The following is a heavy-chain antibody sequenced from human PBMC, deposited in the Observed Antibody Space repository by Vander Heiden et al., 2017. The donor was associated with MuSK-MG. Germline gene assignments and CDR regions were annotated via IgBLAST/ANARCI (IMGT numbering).Heavy chain of an antibody. D-gene: IGHD2-21*02. Sequence: QLQLQASGPGPVKPSETLSLTCSVSGDSISSYYRRWNRQSPGKGLEWLGYIYYTGSTNYNPSLKSRVTISVDTSKNQFSLRLTSVTAADTAVYYCVRYLRATAGGMDVWGQGTTVTVSS. V-gene: IGHV4-59*08. CDR3: VRYLRATAGGMDV. J-gene: IGHJ6*02. CDR2: IYYTGST. CDR1: GDSISSYY.